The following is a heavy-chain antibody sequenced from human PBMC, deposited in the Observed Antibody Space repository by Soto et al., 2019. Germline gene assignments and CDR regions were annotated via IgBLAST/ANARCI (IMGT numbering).Heavy chain of an antibody. CDR2: INHSGST. CDR3: ARGGAARPRYRMSYYYYGMDV. D-gene: IGHD6-6*01. V-gene: IGHV4-34*01. CDR1: GGSFSGYY. J-gene: IGHJ6*02. Sequence: SETLSLTCAVYGGSFSGYYWSWIRQPPGKGLEWIGEINHSGSTNYNPPLKSRVTISVDTSKNQFSLKLSSVTAADTAVYYCARGGAARPRYRMSYYYYGMDVWGQGTTVTVSS.